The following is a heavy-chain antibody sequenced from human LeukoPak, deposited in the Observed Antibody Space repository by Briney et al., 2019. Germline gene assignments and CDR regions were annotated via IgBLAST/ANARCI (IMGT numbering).Heavy chain of an antibody. D-gene: IGHD4-17*01. Sequence: AGGSLRLSCAASGFAFSSYAMSWVRQAPGKGLEWVSAISGSGGSTYYADSVKGRFTISRDNSKNTLYLQMNSLRAEDTAVYYCAKDRGRVTTTPYDYWGQGTLVTVSS. CDR2: ISGSGGST. V-gene: IGHV3-23*01. CDR3: AKDRGRVTTTPYDY. J-gene: IGHJ4*02. CDR1: GFAFSSYA.